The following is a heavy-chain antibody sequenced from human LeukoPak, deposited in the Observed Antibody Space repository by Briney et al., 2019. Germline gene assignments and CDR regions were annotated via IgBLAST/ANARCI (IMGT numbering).Heavy chain of an antibody. D-gene: IGHD2-2*02. V-gene: IGHV1-18*01. Sequence: EASVKVSCKASGYTFTSYGISWVRQAPGQGLEWMGWISAYNGNTNYAQKLQGRVTMTTDTSTGTAYMELRSLRSDDTAVYYCARVTLCSSTSCYISPGNWFDPWGQGTLVTVSS. CDR1: GYTFTSYG. J-gene: IGHJ5*02. CDR2: ISAYNGNT. CDR3: ARVTLCSSTSCYISPGNWFDP.